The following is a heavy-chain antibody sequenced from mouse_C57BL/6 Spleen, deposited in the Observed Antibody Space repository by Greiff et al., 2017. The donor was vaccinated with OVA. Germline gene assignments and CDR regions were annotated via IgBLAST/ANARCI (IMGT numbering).Heavy chain of an antibody. V-gene: IGHV14-2*01. D-gene: IGHD2-4*01. CDR2: IDPEDGET. Sequence: VQLQQSGAELVTPGASVKLSCTASGFNITDYYMHWVQQRTEQGLEWIGRIDPEDGETKYAPKFQGKATLTADTSSNTAYLQLSSLTSEDTAVDYGARGAYDYDDGFADWGQGTLVTVSA. CDR1: GFNITDYY. J-gene: IGHJ3*01. CDR3: ARGAYDYDDGFAD.